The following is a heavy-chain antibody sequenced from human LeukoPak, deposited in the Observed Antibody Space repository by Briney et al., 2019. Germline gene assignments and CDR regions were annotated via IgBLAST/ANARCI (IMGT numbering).Heavy chain of an antibody. D-gene: IGHD3-3*01. J-gene: IGHJ6*03. CDR2: IKQDGSEK. CDR1: EFTFNNYW. CDR3: ARDRQAPYYGFRSGYIDHYYMDV. V-gene: IGHV3-7*01. Sequence: GGSLRLSCATSEFTFNNYWMSWVRQAPGKGLEWVANIKQDGSEKYYVDSVKGRFTISRDNAKNSLYLQMNSLRAEDTAVYYCARDRQAPYYGFRSGYIDHYYMDVWGKGTTVTVSS.